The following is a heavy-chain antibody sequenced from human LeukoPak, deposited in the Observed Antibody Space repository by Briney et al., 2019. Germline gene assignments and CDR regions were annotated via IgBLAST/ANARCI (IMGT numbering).Heavy chain of an antibody. CDR3: ARSVPQPIAARPSYAFDI. D-gene: IGHD6-6*01. J-gene: IGHJ3*02. V-gene: IGHV4-39*07. CDR1: GGSISSSSYF. Sequence: SSETLSLTCSVSGGSISSSSYFWGWIRQPPGKGLEWIGNIYYSGSTNYNPSLKSRVTISVDTSKNQFSLKLSSVTAADTAVYYCARSVPQPIAARPSYAFDIWGQGTMVTVSS. CDR2: IYYSGST.